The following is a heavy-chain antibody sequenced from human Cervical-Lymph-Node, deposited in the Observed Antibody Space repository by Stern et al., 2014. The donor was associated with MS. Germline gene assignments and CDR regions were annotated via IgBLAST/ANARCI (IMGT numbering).Heavy chain of an antibody. D-gene: IGHD3-9*01. CDR1: GGSISSGSYY. Sequence: KESGPGLVKPSQTLSLTCTVSGGSISSGSYYWSWIRQPAGKGLEWIGRIYTSGSTNYNPSLKSRVTISVDTSKNQFSLKLSSVTAADTAVYYCARDCRLRYFDNYGMDVWGQGTTVTVSS. J-gene: IGHJ6*02. CDR2: IYTSGST. V-gene: IGHV4-61*02. CDR3: ARDCRLRYFDNYGMDV.